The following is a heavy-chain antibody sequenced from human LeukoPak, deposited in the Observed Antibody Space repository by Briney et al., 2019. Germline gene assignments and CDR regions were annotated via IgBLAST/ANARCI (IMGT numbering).Heavy chain of an antibody. Sequence: ASVKVSCKASGYTFTGYYMHWVRQAPGQGPEWMGWINPNSGGTNYAQKFQGRVTMTRDTSISTAYMELSSLRSDDTAVYYCARPLLWWPQVGYFDYWGQGTLVTVSS. V-gene: IGHV1-2*02. CDR3: ARPLLWWPQVGYFDY. CDR2: INPNSGGT. J-gene: IGHJ4*02. CDR1: GYTFTGYY. D-gene: IGHD4/OR15-4a*01.